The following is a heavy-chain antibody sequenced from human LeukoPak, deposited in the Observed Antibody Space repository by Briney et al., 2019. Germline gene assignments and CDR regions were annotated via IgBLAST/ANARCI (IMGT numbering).Heavy chain of an antibody. CDR1: GFTFSSYT. CDR3: VSGSLQSGYNFDY. CDR2: ITTSDGNT. D-gene: IGHD3-3*01. Sequence: GGPLRLSCAASGFTFSSYTMSWVRQAPGKGLEWVSTITTSDGNTYYADSVKGRFTVSRDNSKNTLFLQMNSLRAEDTAVYYCVSGSLQSGYNFDYWGQGALVTVSS. V-gene: IGHV3-23*01. J-gene: IGHJ4*02.